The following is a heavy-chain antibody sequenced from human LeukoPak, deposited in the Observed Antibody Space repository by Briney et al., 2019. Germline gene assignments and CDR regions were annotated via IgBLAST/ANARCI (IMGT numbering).Heavy chain of an antibody. Sequence: TGGSLRLSCVGSGFSFSRYAISWVRQAPGKGLEWVASIHYISDGPYYADSVEGRFTISRDDSKNTVYLQMNSLRVEDTAIYYCARCVTGWPNWFAPWGQGTLVTVSS. CDR3: ARCVTGWPNWFAP. V-gene: IGHV3-23*01. J-gene: IGHJ5*02. CDR2: IHYISDGP. CDR1: GFSFSRYA. D-gene: IGHD6-19*01.